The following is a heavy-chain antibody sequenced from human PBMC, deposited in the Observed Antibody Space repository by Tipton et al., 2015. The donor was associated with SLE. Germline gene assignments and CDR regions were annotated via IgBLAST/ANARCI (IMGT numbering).Heavy chain of an antibody. J-gene: IGHJ3*02. CDR1: GFTFGDYA. Sequence: SLRLSCTASGFTFGDYAMSWFRQAPGKGLDWVAFIRSSAHGGTTQYAASVTGRFTISRDDSKSILYLQMNSLKTEDTAVYYCARSLNIVAAVFDIWGQGAMFTVSS. V-gene: IGHV3-49*03. CDR3: ARSLNIVAAVFDI. CDR2: IRSSAHGGTT. D-gene: IGHD5-12*01.